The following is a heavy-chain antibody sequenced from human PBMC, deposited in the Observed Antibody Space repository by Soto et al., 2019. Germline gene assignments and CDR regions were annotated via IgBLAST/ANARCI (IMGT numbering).Heavy chain of an antibody. CDR2: IRGSDGTT. V-gene: IGHV3-23*01. CDR3: AKDHDEDFGYDLDYFNS. D-gene: IGHD3-3*01. CDR1: GFSVSTFD. Sequence: GGSLRLSCEASGFSVSTFDMSWVRQAPGKGLQCVSFIRGSDGTTYYADSVRGRFTISRDNSRNTLYLQMNSLRADDTALYYCAKDHDEDFGYDLDYFNSWGQGTQVTVSS. J-gene: IGHJ4*02.